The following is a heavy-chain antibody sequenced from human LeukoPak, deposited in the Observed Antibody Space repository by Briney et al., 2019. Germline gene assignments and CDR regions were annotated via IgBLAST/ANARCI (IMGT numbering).Heavy chain of an antibody. CDR2: INPNSGGT. Sequence: ASVKVSCKASGYTFTGYYMHWVRQAPGQGLEWMGWINPNSGGTNYAQKFQGRVTMTRDTSISTAYMELSRLRSDDTAVYYCARDAAPKLLGYCSSTSCPSMDVWGQGTTVTVSS. J-gene: IGHJ6*02. CDR3: ARDAAPKLLGYCSSTSCPSMDV. CDR1: GYTFTGYY. V-gene: IGHV1-2*02. D-gene: IGHD2-2*01.